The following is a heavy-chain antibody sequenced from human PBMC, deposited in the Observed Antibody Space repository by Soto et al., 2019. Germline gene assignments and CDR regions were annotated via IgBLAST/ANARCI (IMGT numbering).Heavy chain of an antibody. D-gene: IGHD3-3*01. CDR3: ARKGFGFLNL. CDR2: INHSGST. Sequence: PXETLSLTCAVYGGSFSGYYWSWIRQPPGKGLEWIGEINHSGSTNYNPSLKSRVTISVDTSKNQFSLKLSSVTAADTAVYYCARKGFGFLNLWGQGTLVTVSS. CDR1: GGSFSGYY. V-gene: IGHV4-34*01. J-gene: IGHJ5*02.